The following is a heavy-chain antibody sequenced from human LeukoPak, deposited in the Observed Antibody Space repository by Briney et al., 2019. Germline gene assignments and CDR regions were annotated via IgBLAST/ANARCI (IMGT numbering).Heavy chain of an antibody. CDR3: AKVRGLGIQPWTAFDY. J-gene: IGHJ4*02. CDR2: IWYDGSNK. Sequence: GGSLRLSCAASGFTFSSYGMHWVRQAPGKGLEWVAVIWYDGSNKYHADSVKGRFTISRDNSKNTLYLQMNSLRAEDTAVYYCAKVRGLGIQPWTAFDYWGRGTLVTVSS. CDR1: GFTFSSYG. V-gene: IGHV3-33*06. D-gene: IGHD5-18*01.